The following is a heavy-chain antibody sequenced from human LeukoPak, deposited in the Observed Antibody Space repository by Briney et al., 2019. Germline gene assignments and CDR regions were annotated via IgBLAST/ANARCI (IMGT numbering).Heavy chain of an antibody. Sequence: SVKVSCKASGGTFSSYAISWVRQAPGQGLEWMGRIIPILGIANYAQKFQGRDTITAYKSTSTAYMELSSLRSEDTAVYYCARSYDYVWGSYTFDYWGQGTLVTVSS. CDR1: GGTFSSYA. D-gene: IGHD3-16*01. J-gene: IGHJ4*02. V-gene: IGHV1-69*04. CDR2: IIPILGIA. CDR3: ARSYDYVWGSYTFDY.